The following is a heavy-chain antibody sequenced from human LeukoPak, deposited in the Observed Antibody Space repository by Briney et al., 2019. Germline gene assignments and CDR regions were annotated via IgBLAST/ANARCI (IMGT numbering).Heavy chain of an antibody. CDR2: ISGNGRNT. CDR3: VKGRGRDDS. Sequence: GGSLRLSCAAAGFTFSNFPMNWVRQAPGKGLEWVSGISGNGRNTYYANSVKGRFTISRDNSKSTLYLQMNSLRAEDTAVYYCVKGRGRDDSWGQGALVTVSS. V-gene: IGHV3-23*01. D-gene: IGHD1-26*01. CDR1: GFTFSNFP. J-gene: IGHJ5*01.